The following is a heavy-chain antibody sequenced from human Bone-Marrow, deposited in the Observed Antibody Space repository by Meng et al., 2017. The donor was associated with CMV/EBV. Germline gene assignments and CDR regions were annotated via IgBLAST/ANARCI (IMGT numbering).Heavy chain of an antibody. Sequence: GGPLRLSCAASGFTFSGSAMHWVRQASGKGLEWVGRIRSKANSYATAYAASVKGRFTISRDDSKNTAYLQMNSLKTEDTAVYYCTTHDIVVVPDYWGQGTLVTVSS. J-gene: IGHJ4*02. D-gene: IGHD2-2*01. CDR2: IRSKANSYAT. CDR1: GFTFSGSA. V-gene: IGHV3-73*01. CDR3: TTHDIVVVPDY.